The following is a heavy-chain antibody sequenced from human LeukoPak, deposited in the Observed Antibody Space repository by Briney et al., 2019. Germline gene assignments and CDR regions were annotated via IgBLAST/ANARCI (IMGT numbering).Heavy chain of an antibody. J-gene: IGHJ4*02. CDR1: GGSISSYY. CDR2: IYYSGST. D-gene: IGHD3-22*01. Sequence: PSETLSLTCTVSGGSISSYYWNWIRQPPGKGLEWIGYIYYSGSTNYNPSLKSRVTISVDTSKNQFSLRLSSVTAADTAVYYCARGDIPYYYDSSGHVFGYWGQGTLVTVSS. V-gene: IGHV4-59*01. CDR3: ARGDIPYYYDSSGHVFGY.